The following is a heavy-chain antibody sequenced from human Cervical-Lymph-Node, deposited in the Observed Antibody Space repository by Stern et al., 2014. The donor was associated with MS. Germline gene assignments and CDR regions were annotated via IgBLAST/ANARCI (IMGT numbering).Heavy chain of an antibody. CDR3: ARQGIAGMAVPGTADIDP. CDR2: IYYRGDT. V-gene: IGHV4-59*01. CDR1: GVSITSYY. D-gene: IGHD6-19*01. Sequence: QLQLQESGPGLVKPSETLSLTCNVSGVSITSYYWSWIRQPPGKGLEWIGYIYYRGDTNYNPSPKSRVTMSIEQSKNQFSLTLSSVTAADTAMYYCARQGIAGMAVPGTADIDPWGQGTLVTVSS. J-gene: IGHJ5*02.